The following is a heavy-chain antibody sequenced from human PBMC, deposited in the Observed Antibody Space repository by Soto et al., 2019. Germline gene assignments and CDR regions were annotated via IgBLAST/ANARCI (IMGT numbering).Heavy chain of an antibody. CDR3: ARGSSIAAPSGYYYIDV. V-gene: IGHV4-59*01. CDR2: IYYSGST. Sequence: QVQLQESGPGLVKPSETLSLTCTVSGGSISSYYWSWIRQPPGKGLEWIGYIYYSGSTNYNPSLKSRVTISVDTSKNQFSLKLSSVTAADTAVYYCARGSSIAAPSGYYYIDVWGKGTTVTVSS. D-gene: IGHD6-6*01. J-gene: IGHJ6*03. CDR1: GGSISSYY.